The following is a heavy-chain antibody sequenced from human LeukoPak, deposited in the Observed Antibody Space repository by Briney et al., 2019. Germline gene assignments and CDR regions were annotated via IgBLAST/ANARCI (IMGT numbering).Heavy chain of an antibody. Sequence: SETLSLTCSVSGGSISSSSYFWGWIRQPPWKGLEWIASVHYSGSTYYNPSLKSRLTISVDTSKNQFSLELSSVTAADTAVYYCARGGIAAANWFDPWGQGTLVTVSS. CDR2: VHYSGST. CDR1: GGSISSSSYF. D-gene: IGHD6-13*01. CDR3: ARGGIAAANWFDP. V-gene: IGHV4-39*01. J-gene: IGHJ5*02.